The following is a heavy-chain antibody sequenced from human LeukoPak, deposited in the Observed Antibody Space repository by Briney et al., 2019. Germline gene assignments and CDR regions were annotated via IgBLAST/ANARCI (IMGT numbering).Heavy chain of an antibody. CDR1: GFTFSSYS. J-gene: IGHJ4*02. CDR3: ARDLYDILTGYSSNFDY. V-gene: IGHV3-21*01. D-gene: IGHD3-9*01. CDR2: ISSSSSYI. Sequence: GGSLRLSCAASGFTFSSYSMNWVRQAPGKGLEWVSSISSSSSYIYYADSVKGRFTISRDNAKNSLYLQMNSLRAEDTAVYYCARDLYDILTGYSSNFDYWGQGTPVTVSS.